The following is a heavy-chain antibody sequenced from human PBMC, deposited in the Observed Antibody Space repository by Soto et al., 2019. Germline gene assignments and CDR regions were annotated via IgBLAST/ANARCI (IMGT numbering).Heavy chain of an antibody. J-gene: IGHJ6*02. CDR1: GLPVAGSY. V-gene: IGHV3-53*01. CDR2: IYNDGTT. Sequence: LRLSCVASGLPVAGSYMAWVRQAPGKGLEWASVIYNDGTTYYSQSVEGRFTISRDTSKNTLYLQMDRLRDEDTAVYYCVRPLPSGQTHARDVWGQGTTVTVSS. CDR3: VRPLPSGQTHARDV. D-gene: IGHD3-10*01.